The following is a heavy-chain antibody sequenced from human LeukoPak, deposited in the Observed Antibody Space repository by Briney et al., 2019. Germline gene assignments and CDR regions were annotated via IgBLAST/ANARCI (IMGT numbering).Heavy chain of an antibody. D-gene: IGHD3-10*02. Sequence: GRSLRLSCAASGFTFSSYAMHWVRQAPGKGLEWGSYISSSGSTIYYADSVKGRFTISRDNAKNSLYLQMNSLRAEDTAVYYCAELGITMIGGVWGKGTTVTISS. CDR1: GFTFSSYA. V-gene: IGHV3-48*03. CDR3: AELGITMIGGV. CDR2: ISSSGSTI. J-gene: IGHJ6*04.